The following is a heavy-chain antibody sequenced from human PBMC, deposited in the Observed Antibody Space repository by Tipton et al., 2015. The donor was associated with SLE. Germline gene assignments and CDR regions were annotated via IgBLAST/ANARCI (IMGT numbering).Heavy chain of an antibody. CDR3: ARDESLLPCGY. J-gene: IGHJ4*02. CDR1: GFPFTGYG. D-gene: IGHD2-21*01. Sequence: QVQLVQSGAEVKQPGASVKVSCKASGFPFTGYGLTWVRQAPGHVLEWMGWISGDLGNTNYPQKFQGRVTMTIDPSTSTTYMELRSLTSDDTAVYYCARDESLLPCGYWGQGTLVTVSA. V-gene: IGHV1-18*01. CDR2: ISGDLGNT.